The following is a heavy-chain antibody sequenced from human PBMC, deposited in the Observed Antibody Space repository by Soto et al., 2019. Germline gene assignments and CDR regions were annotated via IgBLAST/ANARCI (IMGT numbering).Heavy chain of an antibody. CDR2: ISPLFRTP. J-gene: IGHJ6*02. CDR3: ARDNDRLQLGGNYYYILDV. V-gene: IGHV1-69*12. CDR1: GGTFSSSA. Sequence: QVQLVQSGAEMKEPGSSVKVSCKTSGGTFSSSAISWLRQAPGQGLEWMGGISPLFRTPDYAQKFQGRVTIAADESTSTAYREPRSLRSEDTAVYYCARDNDRLQLGGNYYYILDVWGQGTTITVSS. D-gene: IGHD1-1*01.